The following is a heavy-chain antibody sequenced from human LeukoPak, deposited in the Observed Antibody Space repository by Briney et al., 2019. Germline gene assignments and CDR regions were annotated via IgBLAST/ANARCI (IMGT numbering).Heavy chain of an antibody. Sequence: GGSLRLSCAASGFTFSSYSMNWVRQAPGKGLEWVSYISSSSSTIYYADSVKGRFTISRDNAKNSLYLQMNSLRAEDTAVYYCARVRYSSTEYFDLWGRGTLVTVSS. CDR3: ARVRYSSTEYFDL. V-gene: IGHV3-48*01. CDR1: GFTFSSYS. CDR2: ISSSSSTI. D-gene: IGHD6-13*01. J-gene: IGHJ2*01.